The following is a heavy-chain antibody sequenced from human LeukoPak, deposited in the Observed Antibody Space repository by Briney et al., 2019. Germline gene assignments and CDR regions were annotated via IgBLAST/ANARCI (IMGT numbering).Heavy chain of an antibody. V-gene: IGHV1-69*13. CDR2: IIPIFGTA. CDR3: ARWDYGGRQFDY. J-gene: IGHJ4*02. CDR1: GYTFTSYG. D-gene: IGHD4-17*01. Sequence: SVKVSCKASGYTFTSYGISWVRQAPGQGLEWMGGIIPIFGTANYAQKFQGRVTITADESTSTAYMELSSLRSEDTAVYYCARWDYGGRQFDYWGQGTLVTVSS.